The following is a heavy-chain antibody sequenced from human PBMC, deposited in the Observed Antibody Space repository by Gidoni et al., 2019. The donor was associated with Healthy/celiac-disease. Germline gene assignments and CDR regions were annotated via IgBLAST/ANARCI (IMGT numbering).Heavy chain of an antibody. V-gene: IGHV3-21*01. CDR1: GFTFSSYS. D-gene: IGHD4-17*01. Sequence: EVQLVESGGGLVQPGGSLRLSCAASGFTFSSYSMNWVRQAPGKGLEWVSSISSSSSYIYYADSVKGRFTISRDNAKNSLYLQMNSLRAEDTAVYYCARDLGTTTVTAPTGFDYWGQGTLVTVSS. CDR2: ISSSSSYI. CDR3: ARDLGTTTVTAPTGFDY. J-gene: IGHJ4*02.